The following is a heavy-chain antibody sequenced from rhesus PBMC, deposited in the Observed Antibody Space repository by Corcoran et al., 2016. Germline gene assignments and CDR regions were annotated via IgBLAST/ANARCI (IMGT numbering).Heavy chain of an antibody. CDR2: IYGSGGSN. V-gene: IGHV4S14*01. Sequence: QVQLQESGPGLVKPSETLSLTCAVSGGSISVYHYWSWIRQPPGKGLEWIGSIYGSGGSNYLNPSLKVRVTLAVDTSKKQFSLKLSSVTAADTAVYDCASSLGAYWGQGVLVTVSS. D-gene: IGHD1-44*02. CDR1: GGSISVYHY. J-gene: IGHJ4*01. CDR3: ASSLGAY.